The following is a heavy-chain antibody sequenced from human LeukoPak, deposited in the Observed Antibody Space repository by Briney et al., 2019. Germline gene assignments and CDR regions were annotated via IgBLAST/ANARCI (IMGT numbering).Heavy chain of an antibody. CDR3: ARGRALLRYFDWLSDFDY. CDR1: GYTFTSYG. Sequence: ASVKVSCKASGYTFTSYGISWVRQARGQGLEWMGWISAYNGNTNYAQKLQGRVTMTTDTSTSTAYMELRSLRSDDTAVYYCARGRALLRYFDWLSDFDYWGQGTLVTVSS. D-gene: IGHD3-9*01. J-gene: IGHJ4*02. V-gene: IGHV1-18*01. CDR2: ISAYNGNT.